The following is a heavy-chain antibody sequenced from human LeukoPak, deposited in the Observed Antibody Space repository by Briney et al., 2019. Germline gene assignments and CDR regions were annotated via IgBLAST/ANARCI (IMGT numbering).Heavy chain of an antibody. V-gene: IGHV1-2*02. D-gene: IGHD3-10*01. CDR2: INPNSGGT. Sequence: GASVKVSCKASGYTSTGYYMHWVRQAPGQGLEWMGWINPNSGGTNYAQKFQGRVTMTRDTSISTAYMELSRLRSDDTAVYYCARVYYGSGSHEIFDYWGQGTLVTVSS. CDR3: ARVYYGSGSHEIFDY. J-gene: IGHJ4*02. CDR1: GYTSTGYY.